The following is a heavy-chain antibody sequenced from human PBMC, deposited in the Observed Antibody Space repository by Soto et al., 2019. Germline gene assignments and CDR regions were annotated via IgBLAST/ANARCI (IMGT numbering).Heavy chain of an antibody. CDR3: ARLCGGDCYNYYYYGMDV. J-gene: IGHJ6*02. D-gene: IGHD2-21*02. CDR2: IYYSGST. CDR1: GGSISSSSYY. Sequence: SETLSLTCTVSGGSISSSSYYWGWIRQPPGKGLEWIGSIYYSGSTYYNPSLKSRVTISVDTSKNQFSLKLSSVTAADTAVYYCARLCGGDCYNYYYYGMDVWGQGTTVTVS. V-gene: IGHV4-39*01.